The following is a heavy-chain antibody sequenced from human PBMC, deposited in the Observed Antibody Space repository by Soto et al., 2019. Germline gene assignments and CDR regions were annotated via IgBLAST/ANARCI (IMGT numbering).Heavy chain of an antibody. CDR1: GYSFTTYG. Sequence: QVHLVQSGAEVKKPGASVKVSCKASGYSFTTYGISWVRQAPGQGLEWMGWISGYNGDTNYAQNFQARVTMTTDATTRTAYMELRRLRSDKTADYYCAREGVRHYYYYGMDVWGRGTTVTVSS. CDR2: ISGYNGDT. V-gene: IGHV1-18*01. D-gene: IGHD2-21*01. CDR3: AREGVRHYYYYGMDV. J-gene: IGHJ6*02.